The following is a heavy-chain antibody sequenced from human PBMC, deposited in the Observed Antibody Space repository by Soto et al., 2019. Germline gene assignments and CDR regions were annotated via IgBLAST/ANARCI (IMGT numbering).Heavy chain of an antibody. V-gene: IGHV3-30*18. CDR3: AKDEGVGGTLGLFDY. Sequence: QVQLVESGGGAVQPGASLRLSCVASGFDLTYYAMHWVRQAPGKGLESVAVMSSDGSKIHHTDSVKGRFTISRDNSKNTLYLQMNSLRKEDTAVYFCAKDEGVGGTLGLFDYWGQGTLVSVSS. D-gene: IGHD1-26*01. CDR2: MSSDGSKI. CDR1: GFDLTYYA. J-gene: IGHJ4*02.